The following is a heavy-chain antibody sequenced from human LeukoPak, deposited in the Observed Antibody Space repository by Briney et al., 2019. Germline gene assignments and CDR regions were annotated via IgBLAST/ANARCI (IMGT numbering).Heavy chain of an antibody. D-gene: IGHD1-20*01. Sequence: SETLSLTCTVSGGSISSGGYYWSWIRQHPGKGLEWLGYIYYSGSTYYNPSLKSRVTISVDTSKNQSSLKLSSVTAADTAVYYCARESITGSNWFDPWGQGTLVTVSS. CDR3: ARESITGSNWFDP. CDR2: IYYSGST. CDR1: GGSISSGGYY. J-gene: IGHJ5*02. V-gene: IGHV4-31*03.